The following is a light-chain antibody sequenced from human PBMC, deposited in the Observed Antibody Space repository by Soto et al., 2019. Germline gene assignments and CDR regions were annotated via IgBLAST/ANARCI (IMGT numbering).Light chain of an antibody. J-gene: IGKJ1*01. V-gene: IGKV3-15*01. CDR3: QKYNNWPRV. CDR1: QSVSSN. CDR2: GAS. Sequence: EIVMTQSPATLSVSPGERATLSCRASQSVSSNLAWYQQKPGQAPRLLIYGASTRATGIPARFSGSGSGTELTLTISSLQSEDFAVYYCQKYNNWPRVFGQGTKVDIK.